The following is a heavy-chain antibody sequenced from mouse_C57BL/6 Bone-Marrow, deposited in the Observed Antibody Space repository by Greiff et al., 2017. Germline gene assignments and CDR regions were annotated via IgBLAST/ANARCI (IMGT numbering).Heavy chain of an antibody. CDR2: IWGGGST. CDR1: GFSLTSYG. Sequence: QVQLKESGPGLVAPSQSLSITCTVSGFSLTSYGVDWVRQPPGKGLEWLGVIWGGGSTNYNSALMSRLSISKDNSKSQVFLKMNSLQTEDTAMYYCAKHGGLGGLAYWGQGTLVTVSA. CDR3: AKHGGLGGLAY. V-gene: IGHV2-9*01. D-gene: IGHD4-1*01. J-gene: IGHJ3*01.